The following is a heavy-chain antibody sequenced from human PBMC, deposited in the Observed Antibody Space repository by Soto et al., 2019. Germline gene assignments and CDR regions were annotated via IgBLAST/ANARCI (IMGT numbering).Heavy chain of an antibody. J-gene: IGHJ6*02. D-gene: IGHD1-26*01. Sequence: ASVKVSCTASGYTFSIYNIHWVRQAPGRRLEWMGWINAGNGDTKYAQNFQGRVTITRDASARMVYMEVTGLKSEDTAVYYCARESGSEFYHNYEIDVCVQGTTVTVSS. CDR3: ARESGSEFYHNYEIDV. CDR2: INAGNGDT. V-gene: IGHV1-3*01. CDR1: GYTFSIYN.